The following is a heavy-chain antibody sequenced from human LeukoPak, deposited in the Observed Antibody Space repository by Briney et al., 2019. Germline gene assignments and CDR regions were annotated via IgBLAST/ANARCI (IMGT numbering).Heavy chain of an antibody. CDR3: AKGDTPMGYAFDI. D-gene: IGHD5-18*01. CDR1: GFTFSSYA. V-gene: IGHV3-23*01. Sequence: GGSLRLSCAASGFTFSSYAMSWVRQAPGKGLEWVSAVSGSGGSTHYADSVKGRFTIFRDNSKNTLYLQMNSLRADDTAVYYCAKGDTPMGYAFDIWGQGTMVTVSS. CDR2: VSGSGGST. J-gene: IGHJ3*02.